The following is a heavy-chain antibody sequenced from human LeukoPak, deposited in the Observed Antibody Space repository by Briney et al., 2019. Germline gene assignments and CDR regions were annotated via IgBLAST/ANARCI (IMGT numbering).Heavy chain of an antibody. CDR1: GYSISSGCY. D-gene: IGHD3-16*01. V-gene: IGHV4-38-2*02. CDR3: ARVPAGESYFDY. CDR2: IFHGGST. J-gene: IGHJ4*02. Sequence: SETLSLTCTVSGYSISSGCYWGWIRQSPGKGLEWIGSIFHGGSTYYNPSLRSRVIVSVDTSKNHFSLKMTSVTAADTAVYYCARVPAGESYFDYWGQGTLVTVSS.